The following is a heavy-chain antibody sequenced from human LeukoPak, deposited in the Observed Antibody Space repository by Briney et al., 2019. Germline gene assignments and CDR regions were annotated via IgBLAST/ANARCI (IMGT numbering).Heavy chain of an antibody. D-gene: IGHD2-21*02. V-gene: IGHV3-33*01. J-gene: IGHJ6*02. Sequence: PGGSLRLSCAASGFTFSSYGMHWVRQAPGKGLEWVAVIWYDGSNKYYADSVKGRFTISRDNSKNTLYLQMNSLRAEDTAVYYCAREWRRVTYHYYGMDVWGQGTTVTVSS. CDR2: IWYDGSNK. CDR1: GFTFSSYG. CDR3: AREWRRVTYHYYGMDV.